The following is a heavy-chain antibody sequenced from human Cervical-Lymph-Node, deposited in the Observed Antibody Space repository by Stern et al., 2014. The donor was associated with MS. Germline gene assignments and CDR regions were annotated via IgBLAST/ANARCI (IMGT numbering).Heavy chain of an antibody. CDR3: ATSYDSTGHYRAPYES. Sequence: MQLVESGGDVVQPGKSLRLSCEASGFTFRRYDMHWVRQAPGKGLEWVSLISYDGFHTYYADSVKGRLTISRDNSKDTLFLQMDSLRTEDTAVYFCATSYDSTGHYRAPYESWGQGTLVTVSS. D-gene: IGHD3-22*01. J-gene: IGHJ5*01. V-gene: IGHV3-30*03. CDR2: ISYDGFHT. CDR1: GFTFRRYD.